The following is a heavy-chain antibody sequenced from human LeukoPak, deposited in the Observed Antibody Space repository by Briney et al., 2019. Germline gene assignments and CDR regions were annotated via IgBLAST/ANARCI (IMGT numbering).Heavy chain of an antibody. D-gene: IGHD5-18*01. Sequence: SETLSLTCTVSGSSIRTYTHWGWIRQPPGKGLEWIASIHHTGNTYYNPSLESRVTISIDTSKNQFSLKMSSVTAADTAFYFCVNSGSNYEAFSWGQGTLVTVSS. V-gene: IGHV4-38-2*02. CDR3: VNSGSNYEAFS. J-gene: IGHJ5*02. CDR1: GSSIRTYTH. CDR2: IHHTGNT.